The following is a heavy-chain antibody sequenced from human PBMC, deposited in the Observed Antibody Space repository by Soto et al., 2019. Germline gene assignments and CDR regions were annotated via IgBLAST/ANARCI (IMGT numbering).Heavy chain of an antibody. CDR1: GFTFSVYW. V-gene: IGHV3-7*01. CDR2: INEDGSEK. CDR3: VRGTRVVRFDN. J-gene: IGHJ4*02. D-gene: IGHD3-16*01. Sequence: EVQLVESGGGLVQPGGSLKLSCAASGFTFSVYWMPWVRQAPGKGLEWVANINEDGSEKYYGDSVKGRFTISRDNAKNSLSPHMNSLRAEDTSVYYCVRGTRVVRFDNWGQGTLVNFSS.